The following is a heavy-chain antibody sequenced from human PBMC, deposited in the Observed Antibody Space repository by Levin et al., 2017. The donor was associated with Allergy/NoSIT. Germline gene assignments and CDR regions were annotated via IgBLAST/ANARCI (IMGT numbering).Heavy chain of an antibody. Sequence: SVKVSCKASGGTFSSYAISWVRQAPGQGLEWMGGIIPIFGTANYAQKFQGRVTITADESTSTAYMELSSLRSEDTAVYYCARVGVHCSGGSCYGWFDPWGQGTLVTVSS. V-gene: IGHV1-69*13. CDR3: ARVGVHCSGGSCYGWFDP. D-gene: IGHD2-15*01. J-gene: IGHJ5*02. CDR1: GGTFSSYA. CDR2: IIPIFGTA.